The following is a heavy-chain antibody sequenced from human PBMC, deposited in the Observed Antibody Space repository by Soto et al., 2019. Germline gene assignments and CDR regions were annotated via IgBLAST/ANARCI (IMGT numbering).Heavy chain of an antibody. CDR2: ITPMFGTA. CDR1: GGTFSRYT. Sequence: SVKVSCKXSGGTFSRYTISWVRQAPGQGLEWMGGITPMFGTANYAQKFQGRVTIAADESTSTAYMELSSLRSEDTAVYYCARQFDYESSGYYYAYWGQGTVVTVSS. CDR3: ARQFDYESSGYYYAY. J-gene: IGHJ4*02. V-gene: IGHV1-69*13. D-gene: IGHD3-22*01.